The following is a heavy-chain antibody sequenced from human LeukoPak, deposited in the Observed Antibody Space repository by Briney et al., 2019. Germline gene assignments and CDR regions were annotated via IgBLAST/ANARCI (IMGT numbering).Heavy chain of an antibody. V-gene: IGHV4-39*01. D-gene: IGHD4-17*01. Sequence: SETLSLTCTVSGGSISSSSYYWGWIRQPPGKGLEWIASIYYTGSTYYNPSLKSRVTISVDTSKNQFSLKLTSVTAADTAVYYCARPLGTVTTRGTGKYYFDYWGQGTLVTVSS. J-gene: IGHJ4*02. CDR2: IYYTGST. CDR1: GGSISSSSYY. CDR3: ARPLGTVTTRGTGKYYFDY.